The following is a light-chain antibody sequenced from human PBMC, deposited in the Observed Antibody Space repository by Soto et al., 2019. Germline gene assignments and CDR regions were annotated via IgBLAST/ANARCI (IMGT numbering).Light chain of an antibody. CDR2: DAS. CDR3: QQRINWRST. J-gene: IGKJ4*01. V-gene: IGKV3-11*01. CDR1: QSVRTY. Sequence: EIVMTQSPATLSVSPGERATLSCRASQSVRTYVAWYQQKAGQAPRLLIYDASNRATGIPARFSGSGSGTDFPFTISSLEPEDLAFYFCQQRINWRSTFGGGTKV.